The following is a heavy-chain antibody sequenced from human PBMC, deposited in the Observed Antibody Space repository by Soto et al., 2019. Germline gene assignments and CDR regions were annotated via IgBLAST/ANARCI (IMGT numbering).Heavy chain of an antibody. V-gene: IGHV4-34*01. CDR3: ARGSRSLIQQWLYFDY. Sequence: PSETLSLTCAVYGGSFSGYYWSWIRQPPGEGLEWIGEINHSGSTNYNPSLKSRVTISVDTSKNQFSLKLSSVTAADTAVYYCARGSRSLIQQWLYFDYWGQGTLVTVSS. CDR2: INHSGST. J-gene: IGHJ4*02. D-gene: IGHD5-18*01. CDR1: GGSFSGYY.